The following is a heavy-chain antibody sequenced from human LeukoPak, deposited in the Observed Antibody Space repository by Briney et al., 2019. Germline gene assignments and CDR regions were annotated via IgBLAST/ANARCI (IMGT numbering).Heavy chain of an antibody. CDR2: IYYSGST. D-gene: IGHD3-10*01. J-gene: IGHJ3*02. V-gene: IGHV4-59*12. CDR3: ARDPLWFGESQFGAFDI. Sequence: SETLSLTCTVSGGSISSYYWSWIRQPPGKGLEWIGYIYYSGSTNYNPSLKSRVTISVDTSKNQFPLKLSSVTAADTAVYYCARDPLWFGESQFGAFDIWGQGTMVTVSS. CDR1: GGSISSYY.